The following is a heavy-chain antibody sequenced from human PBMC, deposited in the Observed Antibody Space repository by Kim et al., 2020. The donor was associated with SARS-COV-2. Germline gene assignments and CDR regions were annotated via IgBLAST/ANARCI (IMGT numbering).Heavy chain of an antibody. D-gene: IGHD5-12*01. CDR3: AKGGYAGLLDYFDY. V-gene: IGHV3-9*01. J-gene: IGHJ4*02. Sequence: GGSLRLSCAASGFTFDDYAMHWVRQAPGKGLEWVSGISWNSGSIGYADSVKGRFTISRDNAKNSLYLQMNSLRAEDTALYYCAKGGYAGLLDYFDYWGQGTLVTVSS. CDR2: ISWNSGSI. CDR1: GFTFDDYA.